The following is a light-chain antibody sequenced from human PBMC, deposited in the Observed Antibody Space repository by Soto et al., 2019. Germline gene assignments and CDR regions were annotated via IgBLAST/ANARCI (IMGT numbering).Light chain of an antibody. V-gene: IGKV1-9*01. CDR3: QQLTSYPIT. J-gene: IGKJ5*01. Sequence: IQLTQSPSSLSASVGDRVTITCRASQGISSYLAWYQQKPGKAPKLLIYAASTLQSGVPSRFSGSGSATHFTLTISSLQPEDLATYYCQQLTSYPITFGQGTRLEIK. CDR1: QGISSY. CDR2: AAS.